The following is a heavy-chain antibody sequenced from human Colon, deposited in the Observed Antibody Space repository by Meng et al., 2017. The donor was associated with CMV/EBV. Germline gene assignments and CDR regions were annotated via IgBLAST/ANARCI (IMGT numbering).Heavy chain of an antibody. D-gene: IGHD2-2*01. Sequence: GESLKISCEASQFTFKNFAMHWARQAPGKGLQWVSTISGSGLTTYYADSVKGRFTVSRDNSEDTLYLQMHSLRAEDTAVYYCATDRSLREIVPAAVAFGYWGQGTLVTVSS. CDR2: ISGSGLTT. CDR3: ATDRSLREIVPAAVAFGY. CDR1: QFTFKNFA. V-gene: IGHV3-23*01. J-gene: IGHJ4*02.